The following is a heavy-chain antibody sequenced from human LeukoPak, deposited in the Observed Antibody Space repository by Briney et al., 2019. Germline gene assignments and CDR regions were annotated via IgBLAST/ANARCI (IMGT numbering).Heavy chain of an antibody. Sequence: SETPSLTCAVYGGSFSAYYWTWIRQPPGKGLEWIGEINHSGSTNYNPSLKSRVTISIDTSKNQFSLKLSSVTAADTAVYYCARSDIVVVVADTLRYDSSGYFDYWGQGTLVTVSS. V-gene: IGHV4-34*01. CDR3: ARSDIVVVVADTLRYDSSGYFDY. CDR2: INHSGST. CDR1: GGSFSAYY. J-gene: IGHJ4*02. D-gene: IGHD2-15*01.